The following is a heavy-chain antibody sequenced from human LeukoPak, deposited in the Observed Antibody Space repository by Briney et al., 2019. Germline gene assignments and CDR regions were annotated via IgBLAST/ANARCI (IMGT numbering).Heavy chain of an antibody. Sequence: GGSLRPSCAASGFTFSNYNMNWVRQAPGKGLEWVSSITSTSSYIYYADSVKGRFTISRDNAENSLYLQMNSLRAEDTAVYYCAKDSHSGYDPDYWGQGTLVTVSS. CDR2: ITSTSSYI. CDR3: AKDSHSGYDPDY. V-gene: IGHV3-21*04. J-gene: IGHJ4*02. CDR1: GFTFSNYN. D-gene: IGHD5-12*01.